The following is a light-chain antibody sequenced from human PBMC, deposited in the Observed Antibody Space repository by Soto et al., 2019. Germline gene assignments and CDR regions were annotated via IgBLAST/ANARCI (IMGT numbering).Light chain of an antibody. J-gene: IGKJ4*01. CDR2: DAS. V-gene: IGKV1-33*01. CDR1: HDIRNS. CDR3: QQYDNLPLT. Sequence: IQMTQSPSSLSASIGDRVTITCQASHDIRNSLNWYQQTPGKPPKLLISDASNLELGVPSKFSGTGFVTDFSSTIINLQPEDIATYYCQQYDNLPLTFGGGTKVEIK.